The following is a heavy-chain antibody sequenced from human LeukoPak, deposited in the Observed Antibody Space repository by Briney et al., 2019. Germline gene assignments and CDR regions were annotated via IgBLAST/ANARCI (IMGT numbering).Heavy chain of an antibody. D-gene: IGHD3-16*01. CDR2: IYTSGST. CDR3: ATYTEDYSGPAFAP. Sequence: SETLSLTCTVSGGSISSYYWSWIRQPAGKGLEWIGRIYTSGSTNYNPSLRSRLTISLDTSNNQFSLKLSSVTAADTAVYYCATYTEDYSGPAFAPWGQGTLVIVSS. J-gene: IGHJ5*02. V-gene: IGHV4-4*07. CDR1: GGSISSYY.